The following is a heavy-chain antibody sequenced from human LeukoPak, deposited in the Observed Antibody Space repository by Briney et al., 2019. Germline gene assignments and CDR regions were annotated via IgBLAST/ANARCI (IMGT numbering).Heavy chain of an antibody. CDR2: ISAYNGNT. V-gene: IGHV1-18*01. CDR1: GYTFTSYG. J-gene: IGHJ4*02. D-gene: IGHD3-9*01. CDR3: ARELYYDILTGFLN. Sequence: ASVKDSCKASGYTFTSYGISWVRQAPGQGLEWMGWISAYNGNTNYAQKLQGRVTMTTDTSTSTAYMELRSLRSDDTAVYYCARELYYDILTGFLNWGQGTLVTVSS.